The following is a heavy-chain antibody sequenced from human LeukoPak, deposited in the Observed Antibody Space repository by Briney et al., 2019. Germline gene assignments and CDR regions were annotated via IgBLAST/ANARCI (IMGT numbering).Heavy chain of an antibody. CDR3: ARRLRAVSNTMIWGPADAFDI. J-gene: IGHJ3*02. CDR1: GYNFADYW. V-gene: IGHV5-51*01. Sequence: GESLKISCKASGYNFADYWIGWVRQTPGKGLEWMGIIFPDDSDTKNSPSFEGQVAISVDESTSTAYLQWSSLKASDTAVYYCARRLRAVSNTMIWGPADAFDIWGQGTTVIVSS. CDR2: IFPDDSDT. D-gene: IGHD3-22*01.